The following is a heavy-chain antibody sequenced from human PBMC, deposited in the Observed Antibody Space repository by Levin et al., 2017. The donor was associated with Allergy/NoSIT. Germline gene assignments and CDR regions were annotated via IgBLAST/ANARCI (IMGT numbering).Heavy chain of an antibody. Sequence: GGSLRLSCAASGFTFSSYAMHWVRQAPGKGLEWVVVISYDGSNKYYADSVKGRFTISRDNSKNTLYLQMNSLRAEDTAVYYCARAPLYFDYWGQGTLVTVSS. V-gene: IGHV3-30-3*01. CDR2: ISYDGSNK. J-gene: IGHJ4*02. CDR1: GFTFSSYA. CDR3: ARAPLYFDY.